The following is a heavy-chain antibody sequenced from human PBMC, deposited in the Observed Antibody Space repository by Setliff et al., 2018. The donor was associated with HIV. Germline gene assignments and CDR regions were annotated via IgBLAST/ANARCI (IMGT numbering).Heavy chain of an antibody. D-gene: IGHD2-2*01. CDR3: ARGYCSSTSCYGIYYFDN. Sequence: GASVKVSCKASGYNFTSHDINWVRQAPGQELEWMGWMNPKSGNTGYARKFQGRVTMTRKTSISTAYLELRSLRSDDTAVYYCARGYCSSTSCYGIYYFDNWGQGTPVTVSS. J-gene: IGHJ4*02. CDR2: MNPKSGNT. CDR1: GYNFTSHD. V-gene: IGHV1-8*01.